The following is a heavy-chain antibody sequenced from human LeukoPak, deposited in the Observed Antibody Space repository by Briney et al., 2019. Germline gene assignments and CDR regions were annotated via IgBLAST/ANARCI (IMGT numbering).Heavy chain of an antibody. J-gene: IGHJ4*02. D-gene: IGHD6-13*01. CDR2: IYYSGST. V-gene: IGHV4-30-4*08. CDR3: ARDHRSSRSPEVAY. CDR1: GGSISSGDYY. Sequence: PSQTLSLTCTVSGGSISSGDYYWSWIRQPPGKGLEWIGYIYYSGSTYYNPSLKSRVTISVDTSKNQFSLKLSSVTAADTAVYYCARDHRSSRSPEVAYWGQGTLVTVSS.